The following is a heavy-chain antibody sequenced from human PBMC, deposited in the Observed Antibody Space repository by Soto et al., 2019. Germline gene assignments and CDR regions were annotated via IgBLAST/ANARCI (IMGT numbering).Heavy chain of an antibody. D-gene: IGHD5-12*01. Sequence: GGSLRLSCAASGVTFSSYWMSWVRQAPGKGLEWVANIKQDGSEKYYVDSVKGRFTISRDNAKNSLYLQMNSLRAEDTAVYYCARDHKIGATRSDDYYYYGRDVGGRGT. V-gene: IGHV3-7*01. CDR3: ARDHKIGATRSDDYYYYGRDV. CDR2: IKQDGSEK. J-gene: IGHJ6*02. CDR1: GVTFSSYW.